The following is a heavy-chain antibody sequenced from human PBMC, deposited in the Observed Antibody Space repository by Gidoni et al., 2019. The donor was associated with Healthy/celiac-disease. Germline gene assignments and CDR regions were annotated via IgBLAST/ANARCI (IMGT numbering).Heavy chain of an antibody. V-gene: IGHV5-51*01. J-gene: IGHJ3*02. CDR3: ARSVTPKDYGARSGAFDI. D-gene: IGHD4-17*01. Sequence: VQLLPSGAAVNKPGESLKISCMGSAYSFTSHWIGWVRQMPGKGLEWMGIIYPGDSDTRYSPSFQGQVTISADKSSSTAYLQGSSLKASETAMDYGARSVTPKDYGARSGAFDIWGQGTMVTVSS. CDR2: IYPGDSDT. CDR1: AYSFTSHW.